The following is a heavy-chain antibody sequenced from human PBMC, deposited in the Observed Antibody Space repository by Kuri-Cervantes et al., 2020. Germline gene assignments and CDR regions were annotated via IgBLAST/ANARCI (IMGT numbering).Heavy chain of an antibody. D-gene: IGHD1-26*01. CDR1: GFTVSSNY. J-gene: IGHJ6*02. Sequence: GGSLRLSCAASGFTVSSNYMSWVRQAPGKGLEWVSVIYSGGSTYYADSVKGRFTISRDNAKNSLYLQMNSLRAEDTAVYYCAREDRVGAYYYGMDVWGQGTTVTVSS. CDR3: AREDRVGAYYYGMDV. CDR2: IYSGGST. V-gene: IGHV3-53*01.